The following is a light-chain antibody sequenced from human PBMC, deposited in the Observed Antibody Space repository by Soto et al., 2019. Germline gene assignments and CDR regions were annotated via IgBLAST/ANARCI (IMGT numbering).Light chain of an antibody. Sequence: QSVLTQPPSASGSPGQSVTISCTGTSSDVGGYYYVSWYQQHPGKAPKLMIYEVSKRPSGVPDRFSGSKSGNTASLTVSGLQAEDEAAYYCSSYAGTNTPYVFGTGTKLTVL. CDR2: EVS. J-gene: IGLJ1*01. V-gene: IGLV2-8*01. CDR3: SSYAGTNTPYV. CDR1: SSDVGGYYY.